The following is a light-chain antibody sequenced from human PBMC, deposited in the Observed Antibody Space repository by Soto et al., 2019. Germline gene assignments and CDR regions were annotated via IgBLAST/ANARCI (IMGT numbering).Light chain of an antibody. Sequence: DIQMTQSPSALSASLGDRVTITCRASQSISSWLAWYQQKPGKAPKLLIYKASSLERGVPSRFIGSGSGTEFTLTISSLQPDDFATYYCQQYDSYPFTFGGGTKVEIK. J-gene: IGKJ4*01. CDR3: QQYDSYPFT. CDR2: KAS. CDR1: QSISSW. V-gene: IGKV1-5*03.